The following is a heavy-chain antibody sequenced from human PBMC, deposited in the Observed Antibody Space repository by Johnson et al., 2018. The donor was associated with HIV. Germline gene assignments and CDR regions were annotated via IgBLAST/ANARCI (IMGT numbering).Heavy chain of an antibody. V-gene: IGHV3-30*19. CDR1: GFTFSSYG. CDR3: ARAGRGYYDYVWGRTSGAFDI. CDR2: ISYDGSNK. D-gene: IGHD3-16*01. Sequence: QVQLVESGGGVVQPGRSLRLSCAASGFTFSSYGIHWVRQAPGKGPEWVAVISYDGSNKYYADSVKGRFTISRDNSKNTLYLQMNSLRAEDTAVYYCARAGRGYYDYVWGRTSGAFDIWGQGTMVTVSS. J-gene: IGHJ3*02.